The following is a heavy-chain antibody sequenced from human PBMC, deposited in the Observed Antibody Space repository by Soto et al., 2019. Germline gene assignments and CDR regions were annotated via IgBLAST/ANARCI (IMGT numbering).Heavy chain of an antibody. CDR3: AASLWFGELLPFDY. V-gene: IGHV1-58*01. J-gene: IGHJ4*02. D-gene: IGHD3-10*01. CDR1: GFTFTSSA. CDR2: IVVDSGNT. Sequence: QMQLVQSGPEVKKPGTSVKVSCKASGFTFTSSAVQWVRQARGQRLEWIGWIVVDSGNTNYAQKFQERVTITRDMSTSTAYMELSSLRSEDTAVYYCAASLWFGELLPFDYWGQGTLVTVSS.